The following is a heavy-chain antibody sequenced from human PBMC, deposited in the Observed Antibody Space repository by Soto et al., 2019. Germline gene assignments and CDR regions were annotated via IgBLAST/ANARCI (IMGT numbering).Heavy chain of an antibody. D-gene: IGHD1-1*01. CDR1: GFTFGDYA. Sequence: PGGSLSLSCTASGFTFGDYAMSWFRQAPGKGLEWVGFIRSKAYGGTTEYAASVKGRFTISRDDSKSIAYLQMNSLKTEDTAVYYCTKCDGLQNDGASELLDYWGQGTLVTVSS. CDR2: IRSKAYGGTT. J-gene: IGHJ4*02. CDR3: TKCDGLQNDGASELLDY. V-gene: IGHV3-49*03.